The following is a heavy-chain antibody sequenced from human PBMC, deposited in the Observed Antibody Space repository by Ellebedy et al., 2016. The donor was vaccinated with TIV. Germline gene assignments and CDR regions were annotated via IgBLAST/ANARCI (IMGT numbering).Heavy chain of an antibody. CDR2: ISNDGNSE. CDR1: GLNFSSSA. V-gene: IGHV3-30-3*01. CDR3: ARDSGDTTTWWDNWFDP. J-gene: IGHJ5*02. Sequence: GGSLRLXXVGSGLNFSSSAVNWVRQAPGKGLQWVAGISNDGNSESYAVSVKGRFTISRDNSNNTLHLQMNSLRPEDTAMYYCARDSGDTTTWWDNWFDPWGQGTLVTVSS. D-gene: IGHD2-8*02.